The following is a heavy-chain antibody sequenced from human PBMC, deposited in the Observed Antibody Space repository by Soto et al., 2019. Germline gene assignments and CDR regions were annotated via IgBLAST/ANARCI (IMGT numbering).Heavy chain of an antibody. D-gene: IGHD2-2*01. J-gene: IGHJ5*02. Sequence: QVQLVQSGAEVKKPGASVKVSCKASGYTITSYAMHWVRQAPGQRLEWMGWINAGNGNTKYSQKFQGRVTITRDTSASTAYMELSSLRSEDTAVYYCAREKGSVVPAAITTSASFDPWGQGTLVTVSS. CDR3: AREKGSVVPAAITTSASFDP. CDR1: GYTITSYA. CDR2: INAGNGNT. V-gene: IGHV1-3*01.